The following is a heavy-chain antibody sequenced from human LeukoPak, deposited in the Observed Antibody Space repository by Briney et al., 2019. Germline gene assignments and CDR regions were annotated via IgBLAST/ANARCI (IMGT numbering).Heavy chain of an antibody. V-gene: IGHV3-48*01. J-gene: IGHJ4*02. D-gene: IGHD6-13*01. Sequence: GGSLRLSCAASGFTFSSYRMNWVRQAPGKGLEWVSYISSSSSTIYYADSVKGRFTISRDNSKNTLYLQMNSLRAEDTAVYYCAKAPRLGSSSWYVQSVGLALHWGQGTLVTVSS. CDR3: AKAPRLGSSSWYVQSVGLALH. CDR2: ISSSSSTI. CDR1: GFTFSSYR.